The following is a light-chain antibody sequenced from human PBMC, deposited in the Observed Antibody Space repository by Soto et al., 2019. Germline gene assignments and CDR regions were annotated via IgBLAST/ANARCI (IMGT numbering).Light chain of an antibody. Sequence: QSALTQPASVSDSPGQSITISCTGTSSDVGGSNFVSWYQQHPGKPPKLIIYDVNKRPSGVPDRFSGSKSGNTASLTISWLQAEDEADYYCCSYAHTSRVFGGGTKLTVL. V-gene: IGLV2-14*03. CDR1: SSDVGGSNF. CDR2: DVN. CDR3: CSYAHTSRV. J-gene: IGLJ3*02.